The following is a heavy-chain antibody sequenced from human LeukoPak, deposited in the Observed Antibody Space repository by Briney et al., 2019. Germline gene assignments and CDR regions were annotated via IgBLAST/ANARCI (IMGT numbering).Heavy chain of an antibody. CDR2: ISGGGGDI. Sequence: GGSLRLSCAASGFTFSTYAMSWVRQAPGKGLEWVPAISGGGGDIYYVDSVKGRFTISRDNSKNTLYLQMNSLRAEDTAVYYCARSYVGADRYFDYWGQGTLVTVSS. CDR1: GFTFSTYA. D-gene: IGHD1-26*01. J-gene: IGHJ4*02. V-gene: IGHV3-23*01. CDR3: ARSYVGADRYFDY.